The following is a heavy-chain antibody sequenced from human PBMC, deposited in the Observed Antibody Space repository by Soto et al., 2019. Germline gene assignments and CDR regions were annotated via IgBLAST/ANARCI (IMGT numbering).Heavy chain of an antibody. CDR2: IYPGDSDT. V-gene: IGHV5-51*01. Sequence: PGESLKISCKGSGYSFTSYWIGWVRQMPGKGLEWMGIIYPGDSDTRYSPSFQGQVTISADKSISTAYLQWSSPRASDTAMYYCARHSGSYYNHLDYWGQGTLVTVSS. CDR3: ARHSGSYYNHLDY. D-gene: IGHD3-10*01. CDR1: GYSFTSYW. J-gene: IGHJ4*02.